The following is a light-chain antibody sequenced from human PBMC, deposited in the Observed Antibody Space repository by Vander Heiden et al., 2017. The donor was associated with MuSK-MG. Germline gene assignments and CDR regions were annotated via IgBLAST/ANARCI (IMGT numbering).Light chain of an antibody. CDR1: QSVSSN. V-gene: IGKV3-15*01. CDR3: QQYNNWPPGA. J-gene: IGKJ2*01. Sequence: EIVMTQSPATLPVSPGERATLSCRASQSVSSNLAWYQQKPGQAPRLLIYGASTRATGIPARFSGSGSGTEFTLTISSLQSEDFAVYYCQQYNNWPPGAFGQGTKLEIK. CDR2: GAS.